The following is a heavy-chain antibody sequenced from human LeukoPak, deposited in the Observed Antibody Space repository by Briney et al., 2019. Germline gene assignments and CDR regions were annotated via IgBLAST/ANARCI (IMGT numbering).Heavy chain of an antibody. CDR1: EYRFSNYW. CDR2: IYAVDSDT. D-gene: IGHD5-24*01. V-gene: IGHV5-51*01. CDR3: AXLDRRDEYSGFDQ. Sequence: GESLKISCKGSEYRFSNYWIGWVRQMPGKGLEWMGIIYAVDSDTKYSPSFQGQVTISADKSINTAYLQWTSLKASDTAMYYCAXLDRRDEYSGFDQWGQGALVTVSS. J-gene: IGHJ4*02.